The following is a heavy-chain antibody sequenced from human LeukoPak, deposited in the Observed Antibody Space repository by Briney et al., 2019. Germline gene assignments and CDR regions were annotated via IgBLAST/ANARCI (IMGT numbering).Heavy chain of an antibody. J-gene: IGHJ4*02. D-gene: IGHD1-1*01. V-gene: IGHV4-59*12. CDR1: GGSISSYY. Sequence: SETLSLTCTVSGGSISSYYWSWIRQPPGKGLEWIGYIYYSGSTNYNPSLKSRVTISVDTSKNQFSLKLSSVTAADTAVYYCARERTGDNISYYFDYWGQGTLVTVSS. CDR2: IYYSGST. CDR3: ARERTGDNISYYFDY.